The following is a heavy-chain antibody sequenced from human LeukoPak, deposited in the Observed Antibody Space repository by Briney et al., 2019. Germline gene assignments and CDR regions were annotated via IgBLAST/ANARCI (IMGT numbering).Heavy chain of an antibody. D-gene: IGHD2-15*01. CDR2: IYYSGST. Sequence: SETLSLTCTVSGGSISSGDYYWRWIRQPPGKGLEWIVYIYYSGSTYYNPSLKGRVTISVATSKNQFSLKLSSVTAADTAVYYCARAIYCSGGSCYLGKYYYYYMDVWGKGTTVTVSS. CDR1: GGSISSGDYY. J-gene: IGHJ6*03. V-gene: IGHV4-30-4*08. CDR3: ARAIYCSGGSCYLGKYYYYYMDV.